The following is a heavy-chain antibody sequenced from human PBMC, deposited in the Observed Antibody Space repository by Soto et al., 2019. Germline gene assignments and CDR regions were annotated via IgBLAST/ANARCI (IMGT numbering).Heavy chain of an antibody. D-gene: IGHD3-3*01. V-gene: IGHV3-33*01. CDR2: IWYDGSNK. J-gene: IGHJ6*02. CDR3: ARDEWSGYYRNNYYYGMDV. CDR1: GFTFSSYG. Sequence: GGSLRLSCAASGFTFSSYGMHWVRQAPGKGLEWVAVIWYDGSNKYYADSVKGRFTISRDNSKNTLYLQMNSLRAEDTAVYYCARDEWSGYYRNNYYYGMDVWGQGTTVTVSS.